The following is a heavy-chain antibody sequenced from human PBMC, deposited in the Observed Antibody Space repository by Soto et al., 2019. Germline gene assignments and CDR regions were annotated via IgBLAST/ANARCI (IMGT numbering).Heavy chain of an antibody. Sequence: PSETLSLTCTVSGGSISSGDYYWSWIRQPPGKGLEWIGYIYYSGSTYYNPSLKSRVTISVDKSKNQFSLKLSSVTAADTAVYYCARSPDSSGYYPRWYYYGMDVWGQGTTVTVSS. V-gene: IGHV4-30-4*01. J-gene: IGHJ6*02. D-gene: IGHD3-22*01. CDR3: ARSPDSSGYYPRWYYYGMDV. CDR1: GGSISSGDYY. CDR2: IYYSGST.